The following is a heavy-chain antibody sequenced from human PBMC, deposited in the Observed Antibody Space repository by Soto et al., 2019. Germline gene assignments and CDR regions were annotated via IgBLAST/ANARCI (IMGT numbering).Heavy chain of an antibody. CDR3: ARVLTTFNWFDP. D-gene: IGHD4-17*01. CDR2: IYYSGST. CDR1: GGSISSGGYY. J-gene: IGHJ5*02. Sequence: TSETLSLTCTVSGGSISSGGYYWSWIRQHPGKGLEWTGYIYYSGSTYYNPSLKSRVTISVDTSKNQFSLKLSSVTAADTAVYYCARVLTTFNWFDPWGQGTLVTVSS. V-gene: IGHV4-31*03.